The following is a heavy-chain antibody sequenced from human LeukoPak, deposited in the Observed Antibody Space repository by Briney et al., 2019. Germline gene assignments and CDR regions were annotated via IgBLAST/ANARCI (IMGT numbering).Heavy chain of an antibody. Sequence: PSETLSLTCTVSGGSVSSSSLYWGWIRQPPGKGLEWIATICYSGTTYYNPALKSRITISVNTSKDQFSLKLSSVTAAATAFYYCASPSFASGDYSFDFWSQGTLVTVSS. J-gene: IGHJ4*02. CDR1: GGSVSSSSLY. V-gene: IGHV4-39*01. CDR3: ASPSFASGDYSFDF. D-gene: IGHD4-11*01. CDR2: ICYSGTT.